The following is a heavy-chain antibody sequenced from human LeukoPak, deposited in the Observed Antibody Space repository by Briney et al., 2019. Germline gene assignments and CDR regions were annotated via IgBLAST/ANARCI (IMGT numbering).Heavy chain of an antibody. J-gene: IGHJ4*02. D-gene: IGHD3-22*01. CDR2: IYSGGST. CDR1: GFTVSSNY. V-gene: IGHV3-66*01. CDR3: ARVIGEYYYDSSGYLSGNDY. Sequence: GGSLRLSCAASGFTVSSNYMSWVCQAPGKGLEWVSVIYSGGSTYYADSVKGRFTISRDNSKNTLYLQMNSLRAEDTAVYYCARVIGEYYYDSSGYLSGNDYWGQGTLVTVSS.